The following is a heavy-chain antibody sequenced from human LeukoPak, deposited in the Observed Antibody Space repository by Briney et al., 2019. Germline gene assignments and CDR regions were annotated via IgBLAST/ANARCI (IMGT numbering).Heavy chain of an antibody. CDR2: IIPIFGTA. J-gene: IGHJ6*02. CDR3: TVGASPHYYYYGMDV. V-gene: IGHV1-69*13. CDR1: GGTFSSYA. D-gene: IGHD3-10*01. Sequence: VASVKVSCKASGGTFSSYAISWVRQAPGQGLEWMGGIIPIFGTANYAQKFQGRVTITADESTSTAYMELSSLRSEDTAVYYCTVGASPHYYYYGMDVWGQGTTVTVSS.